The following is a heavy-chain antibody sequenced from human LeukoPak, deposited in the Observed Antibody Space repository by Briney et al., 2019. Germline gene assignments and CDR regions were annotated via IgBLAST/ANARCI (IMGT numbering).Heavy chain of an antibody. CDR3: AKDGDCSSTSCYPGYFDY. J-gene: IGHJ4*02. V-gene: IGHV3-30*02. Sequence: GGSLRLSCAASGFTFSSYGMHWVRQAPGKGLEWVAFIRYDGSNKYYADSVKGRSTISRDNSKNTLYLQMNSLRAEDTAVYYCAKDGDCSSTSCYPGYFDYWGQGTLVTVSS. D-gene: IGHD2-2*01. CDR2: IRYDGSNK. CDR1: GFTFSSYG.